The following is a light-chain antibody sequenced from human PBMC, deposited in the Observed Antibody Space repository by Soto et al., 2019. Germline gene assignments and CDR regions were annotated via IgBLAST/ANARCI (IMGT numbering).Light chain of an antibody. CDR2: GDS. CDR3: QSNDNGLSGSDV. CDR1: SSNIGAGYD. V-gene: IGLV1-40*01. Sequence: QSVLTQPPSVSGAPGQRVTISCTGSSSNIGAGYDVNWYQQLPETAPKLLIFGDSNRPSGVPDRFSGSKSGTSASPVITGLQADDEADYYCQSNDNGLSGSDVFGTGTKVTVL. J-gene: IGLJ1*01.